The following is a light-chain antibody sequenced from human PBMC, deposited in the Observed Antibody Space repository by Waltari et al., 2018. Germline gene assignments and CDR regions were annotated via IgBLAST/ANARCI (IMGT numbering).Light chain of an antibody. Sequence: DIVMTQSPDSLAVSLGARATINCKSSQSVLYSSNNKNYLAWYQQKPGQPPKLLIYWASTRESGVPDRFSGSGSGTDFTLTISSLQAEDVAVYYCQQYYSTRPITFGQGTRLEIK. V-gene: IGKV4-1*01. J-gene: IGKJ5*01. CDR1: QSVLYSSNNKNY. CDR2: WAS. CDR3: QQYYSTRPIT.